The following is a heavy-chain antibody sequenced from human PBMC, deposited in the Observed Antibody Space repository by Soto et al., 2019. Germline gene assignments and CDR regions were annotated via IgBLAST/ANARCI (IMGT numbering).Heavy chain of an antibody. CDR2: IIPIFGTA. CDR1: GGTFSSYA. Sequence: SVKVSCKASGGTFSSYAISWVRQAPGQGLEWMGGIIPIFGTANYAQKFQGRVTITADKSTSTAYMELSSLRSEDTAVYYCASSTRATNAYYYYYYGMDVWGQGTTVTVSS. CDR3: ASSTRATNAYYYYYYGMDV. J-gene: IGHJ6*02. D-gene: IGHD1-26*01. V-gene: IGHV1-69*06.